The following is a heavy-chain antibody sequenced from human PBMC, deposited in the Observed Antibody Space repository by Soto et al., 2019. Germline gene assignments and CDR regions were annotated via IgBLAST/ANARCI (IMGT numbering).Heavy chain of an antibody. V-gene: IGHV3-30*18. CDR3: AKDRGIPSGWLIDY. J-gene: IGHJ4*02. CDR2: ISYDGSNK. D-gene: IGHD6-19*01. Sequence: GGSLRLSCAASGFTFSSYGMHWVRQAPGKGLEWVAVISYDGSNKYYADSVKGRFTISRDNSKNTLYLQMNSLRAEDTAVYYCAKDRGIPSGWLIDYWGQGTLVTVPS. CDR1: GFTFSSYG.